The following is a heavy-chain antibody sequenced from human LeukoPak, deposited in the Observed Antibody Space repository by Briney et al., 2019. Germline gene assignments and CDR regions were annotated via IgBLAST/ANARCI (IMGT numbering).Heavy chain of an antibody. CDR2: MYTSGST. V-gene: IGHV4-4*07. Sequence: SETLSLTCTVSGGSISSYYWSWIRQPAGKGLEWIGRMYTSGSTNYNPSLKSRVTMSVDTSKNQFSLKLSSVTAADTAVYYCARVWSIFGVVINDAFDIWGQGTMVTVSS. CDR1: GGSISSYY. J-gene: IGHJ3*02. CDR3: ARVWSIFGVVINDAFDI. D-gene: IGHD3-3*01.